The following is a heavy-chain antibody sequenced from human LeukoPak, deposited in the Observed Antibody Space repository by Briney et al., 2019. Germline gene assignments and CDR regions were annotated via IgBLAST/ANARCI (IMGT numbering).Heavy chain of an antibody. CDR3: ATAAAAGTSDFDY. D-gene: IGHD6-13*01. CDR2: INPNSGGT. CDR1: GYTFTGYY. Sequence: GASVKLSCKASGYTFTGYYMHWVRQAPGQGLEWMGRINPNSGGTNYAQKFQGRVTMTRDTSISTAYMELSRLRSDDTAVYYCATAAAAGTSDFDYWGQGTLVTVSS. J-gene: IGHJ4*02. V-gene: IGHV1-2*06.